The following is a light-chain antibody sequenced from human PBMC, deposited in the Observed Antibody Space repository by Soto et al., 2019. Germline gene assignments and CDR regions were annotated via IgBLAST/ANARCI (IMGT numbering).Light chain of an antibody. J-gene: IGLJ2*01. CDR3: AAWDDSLKGV. Sequence: QSVLTQPPSASGTPGQRVTISCSGSSSNIGSNTVNWYQQLPGTAPKLLIYSNNQRPSGVPDRFSGSKSCTSASLAISGLQSEDEADYYCAAWDDSLKGVFGGGTKVTVL. V-gene: IGLV1-44*01. CDR1: SSNIGSNT. CDR2: SNN.